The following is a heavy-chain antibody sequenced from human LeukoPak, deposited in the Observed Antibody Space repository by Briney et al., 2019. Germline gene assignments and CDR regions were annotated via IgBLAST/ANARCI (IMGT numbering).Heavy chain of an antibody. CDR2: ISGGGGTT. D-gene: IGHD3-22*01. CDR1: GFTFSNYA. V-gene: IGHV3-23*01. J-gene: IGHJ4*02. CDR3: AKDRVYYFDSSGYSCDY. Sequence: PGGSLRLSCAASGFTFSNYAMSWVRQAPGKGLEWVSGISGGGGTTYYADSVKGRFTISRDNSKNTLYLQMHSLRAEDTAVYYCAKDRVYYFDSSGYSCDYWGQGSVVIVSS.